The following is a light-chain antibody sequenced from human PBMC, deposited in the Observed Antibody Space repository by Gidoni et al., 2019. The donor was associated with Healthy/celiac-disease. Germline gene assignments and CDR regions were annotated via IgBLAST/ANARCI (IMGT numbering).Light chain of an antibody. V-gene: IGKV3-20*01. CDR1: QSLGSHS. CDR2: GTS. J-gene: IGKJ4*01. CDR3: QQYGGSPLT. Sequence: DIVLTQSPGTLSLSPGERATLSCRASQSLGSHSLAWYQQKPGQAPRLLIFGTSSRATGVPDRFSGSGSGADFTLIITRLEPEDFALYYCQQYGGSPLTFXGXTKIE.